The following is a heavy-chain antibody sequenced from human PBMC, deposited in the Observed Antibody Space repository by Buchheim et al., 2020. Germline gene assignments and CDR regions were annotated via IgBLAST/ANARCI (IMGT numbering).Heavy chain of an antibody. V-gene: IGHV1-46*03. CDR2: INPSGGST. J-gene: IGHJ4*02. CDR3: ARVGFGAAADIYFDY. Sequence: QVQLVQSGAEVKKPGASVKVSCKASGYTFTSYYMHWVRQAPGQGLEWMGRINPSGGSTSYAQKFQGRVTMTRDTSTSTVYVELSRPRSEETARYYFARVGFGAAADIYFDYWGQGTL. D-gene: IGHD6-13*01. CDR1: GYTFTSYY.